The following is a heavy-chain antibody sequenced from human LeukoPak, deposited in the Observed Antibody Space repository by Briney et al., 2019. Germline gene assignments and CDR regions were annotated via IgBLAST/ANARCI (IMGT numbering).Heavy chain of an antibody. Sequence: SETLSLTCAVYGGSFSGYYWSWIRQPPGKGLEWIGEINHSGRTNYNPSLKSRVTISVDTSKNQFSLKLSSVTAADTAVYYCARGTHSGWYVYWGQGTLVTVSS. D-gene: IGHD6-19*01. J-gene: IGHJ4*02. CDR1: GGSFSGYY. CDR3: ARGTHSGWYVY. CDR2: INHSGRT. V-gene: IGHV4-34*01.